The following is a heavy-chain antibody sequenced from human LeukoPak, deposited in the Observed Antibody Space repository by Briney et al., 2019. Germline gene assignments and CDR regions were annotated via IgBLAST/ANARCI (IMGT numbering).Heavy chain of an antibody. CDR3: ATVRFGHGVY. J-gene: IGHJ4*02. CDR2: IYYSGST. D-gene: IGHD3-10*01. CDR1: GDSISRSIYY. Sequence: TSETLSLTCTVSGDSISRSIYYWGWIRQPPGKGLEWTGSIYYSGSTFFNPSLESRATISVDTSKNQFSLRLTSVTAADTAVYSCATVRFGHGVYWGQGTLVTVSS. V-gene: IGHV4-39*01.